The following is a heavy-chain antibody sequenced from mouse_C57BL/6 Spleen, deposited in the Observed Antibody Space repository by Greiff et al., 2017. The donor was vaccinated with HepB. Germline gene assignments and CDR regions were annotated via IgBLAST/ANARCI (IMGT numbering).Heavy chain of an antibody. V-gene: IGHV7-3*01. J-gene: IGHJ2*01. CDR2: IRNKANGYTT. D-gene: IGHD4-1*01. CDR1: GFTFTDYY. CDR3: ARYLTGTWDY. Sequence: EVQGVESGGGLVQPGGSLSLSCAASGFTFTDYYMSWVRQPPGKALEWLGFIRNKANGYTTEYSASVKGRFTISRDNSPSILYLQMNALRAEDSATYYCARYLTGTWDYWGQGTTLTVSS.